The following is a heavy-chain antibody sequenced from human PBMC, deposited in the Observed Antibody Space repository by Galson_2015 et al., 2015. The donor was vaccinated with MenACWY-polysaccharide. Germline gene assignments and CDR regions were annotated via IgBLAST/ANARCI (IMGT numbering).Heavy chain of an antibody. J-gene: IGHJ4*02. Sequence: SLRLSCAASGFTFDDYAMHWVRQAPGKGLEWVSGISWNSGSIGYADSVKGRFTISRDNAKNSLYLQMNSLRAEDTALYYCAKEISIAVAGARGMFSYPLDYWGQGTLVTVSS. CDR1: GFTFDDYA. CDR3: AKEISIAVAGARGMFSYPLDY. V-gene: IGHV3-9*01. D-gene: IGHD6-19*01. CDR2: ISWNSGSI.